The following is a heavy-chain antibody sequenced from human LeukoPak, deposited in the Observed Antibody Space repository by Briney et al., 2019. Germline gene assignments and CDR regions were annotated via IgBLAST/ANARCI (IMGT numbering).Heavy chain of an antibody. J-gene: IGHJ5*02. CDR3: ARDVLDYYDRSGYVT. CDR1: GGTFSSYA. CDR2: IIPMFGTA. V-gene: IGHV1-69*06. D-gene: IGHD3-22*01. Sequence: ASVKVSCKASGGTFSSYAISWVRQARGQGLEWMGEIIPMFGTANYAQKFQGRVTITADKSTSTAFMELSSLRSDDTAVYYCARDVLDYYDRSGYVTWGQGTLVTVSS.